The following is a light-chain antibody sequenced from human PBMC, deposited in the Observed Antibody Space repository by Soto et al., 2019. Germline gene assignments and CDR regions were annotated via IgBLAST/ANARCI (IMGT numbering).Light chain of an antibody. J-gene: IGLJ3*02. Sequence: QAVVTQPPSASGTPGQRVTISCSGSSSNIGSNTVNWYQQLPGTAPKLLIYNNNQRPSGVPDRFSGSKSGTSASLAISGLQSEDEADYYCAAWDDSLNGPWVFGGGTKLTVL. CDR3: AAWDDSLNGPWV. CDR2: NNN. V-gene: IGLV1-44*01. CDR1: SSNIGSNT.